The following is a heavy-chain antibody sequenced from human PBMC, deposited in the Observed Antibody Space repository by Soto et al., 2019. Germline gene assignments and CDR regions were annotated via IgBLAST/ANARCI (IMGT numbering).Heavy chain of an antibody. Sequence: EVQLVESGGGLIQPGGSLRLSCAVSGFTVSNNYMSWVRQAPGKGLEGVSVIYSGGYTAYGDSVKGRFTISRDNSKNTHIFLSKSVRSAPPARFYGAPHRGGGGYGGQGTLVTVSS. V-gene: IGHV3-53*01. D-gene: IGHD3-16*01. CDR2: IYSGGYT. CDR3: APHRGGGGY. CDR1: GFTVSNNY. J-gene: IGHJ4*02.